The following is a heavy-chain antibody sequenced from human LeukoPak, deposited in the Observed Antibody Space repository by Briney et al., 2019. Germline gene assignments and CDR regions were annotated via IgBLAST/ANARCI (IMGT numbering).Heavy chain of an antibody. J-gene: IGHJ1*01. D-gene: IGHD3-16*01. Sequence: SETLSLTCTVSGGSISSYYWSWIRQPPGKGLEWIGYIYYSGSTNYNPSLKSRVTISVDTSKNQFSLKLSSVTAADTAVYYCARGPQQHLGELYFQHWGQGTLVTVSS. CDR1: GGSISSYY. CDR3: ARGPQQHLGELYFQH. V-gene: IGHV4-59*01. CDR2: IYYSGST.